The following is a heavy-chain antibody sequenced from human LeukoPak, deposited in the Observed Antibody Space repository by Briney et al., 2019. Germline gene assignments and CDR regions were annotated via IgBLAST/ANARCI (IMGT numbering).Heavy chain of an antibody. CDR2: ITIKGDGGTT. CDR3: SAEADATRGVFPL. Sequence: GGSLRLSCAASGVTFSNVWLTSVRQAPGKGVEWVGRITIKGDGGTTDYPPPVKDRFTISRDDSKNTLYLQMNSLKTDDTGVYYCSAEADATRGVFPLWGQGTLVTVSS. CDR1: GVTFSNVW. J-gene: IGHJ4*02. V-gene: IGHV3-15*01. D-gene: IGHD3-10*01.